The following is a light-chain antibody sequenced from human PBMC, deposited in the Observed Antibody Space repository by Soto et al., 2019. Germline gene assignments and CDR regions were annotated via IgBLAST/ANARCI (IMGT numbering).Light chain of an antibody. CDR1: QGISSY. V-gene: IGKV1-8*01. CDR3: QQYYSYPWT. J-gene: IGKJ1*01. Sequence: IQMTQSPSSVSASVGDRVTITCRASQGISSYLACYQQKPGKAPKLLIYAASTLQSGVPSRFSGSGSGTDFTLTISCLQSEDFATYYCQQYYSYPWTFGQGTKVDIK. CDR2: AAS.